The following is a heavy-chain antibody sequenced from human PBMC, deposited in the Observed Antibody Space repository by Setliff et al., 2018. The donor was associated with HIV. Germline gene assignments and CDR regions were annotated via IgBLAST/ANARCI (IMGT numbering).Heavy chain of an antibody. V-gene: IGHV4-59*01. D-gene: IGHD3-10*01. CDR1: GGSFSGYY. CDR2: IYYSGVT. J-gene: IGHJ4*02. Sequence: PSETLSLTCAVYGGSFSGYYWNWIRQPPGKGLEWIGYIYYSGVTNYSPSLKSRVAISLDTSKNQFSLKLTSVTAADTAVYYCARDTSGGYWGQGTLVTVSS. CDR3: ARDTSGGY.